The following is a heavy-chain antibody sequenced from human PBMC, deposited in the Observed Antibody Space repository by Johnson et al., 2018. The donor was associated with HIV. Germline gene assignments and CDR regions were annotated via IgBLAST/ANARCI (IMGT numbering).Heavy chain of an antibody. V-gene: IGHV3-11*04. J-gene: IGHJ3*02. CDR1: GFTFSSYW. CDR3: AKPPSMGADAFDI. D-gene: IGHD3-16*01. CDR2: ISSSGSTI. Sequence: QVLLVESGGGLVQPGGSLRLSCAASGFTFSSYWMSWIRQAPGKGLEWVSYISSSGSTIYYADSVKGRFTISRDNAKNSLYLQMNSVRPEDAAVYYCAKPPSMGADAFDIWGQGTMVTVSS.